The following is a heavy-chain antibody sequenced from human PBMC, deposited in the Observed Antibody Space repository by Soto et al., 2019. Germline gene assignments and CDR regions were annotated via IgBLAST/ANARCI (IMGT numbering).Heavy chain of an antibody. D-gene: IGHD1-1*01. V-gene: IGHV4-59*01. J-gene: IGHJ4*02. Sequence: SETLSLTCTVSGGSISSYYWSWIRQPPGKGLEWIGYIYYSGSTNYNPSLKSRVTISVDTSKNQFSLKLSSVTAADTAVYYCAKDADWNQLYYFDYWGQGTLVTVSS. CDR3: AKDADWNQLYYFDY. CDR1: GGSISSYY. CDR2: IYYSGST.